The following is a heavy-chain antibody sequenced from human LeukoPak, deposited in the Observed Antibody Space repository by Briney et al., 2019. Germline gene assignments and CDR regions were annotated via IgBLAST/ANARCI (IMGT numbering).Heavy chain of an antibody. J-gene: IGHJ4*02. CDR1: GGSISSGGYS. D-gene: IGHD1-7*01. CDR2: IYHSGST. V-gene: IGHV4-30-2*01. CDR3: ASTPYNWNYTPHFDY. Sequence: SQTLCLTCAVSGGSISSGGYSWSWIRQPPGKGLEWIGYIYHSGSTYYNPSLKSRVTISVDRSKNQFSLKLSSVTAADTAVYYCASTPYNWNYTPHFDYWGQGTLVTVSS.